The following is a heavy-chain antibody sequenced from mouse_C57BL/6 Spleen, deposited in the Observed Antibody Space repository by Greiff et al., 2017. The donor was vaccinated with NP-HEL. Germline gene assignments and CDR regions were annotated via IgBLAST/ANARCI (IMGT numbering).Heavy chain of an antibody. J-gene: IGHJ4*01. CDR1: GFTFSDYY. CDR3: ARSYDYDDAMDY. V-gene: IGHV5-12*01. Sequence: EVHLVESGGGLVQPGGSLKLSCAASGFTFSDYYMYWVRQTPEKRLEWVAYISNGGGSTYYPDTVKGRFTLSRDNANNTLYLQMSRLKSEDTAMYYCARSYDYDDAMDYWGQGTSVTVSS. CDR2: ISNGGGST. D-gene: IGHD2-4*01.